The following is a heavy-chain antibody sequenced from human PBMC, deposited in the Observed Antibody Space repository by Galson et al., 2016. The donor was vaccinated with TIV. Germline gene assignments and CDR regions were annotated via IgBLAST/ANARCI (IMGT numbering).Heavy chain of an antibody. CDR3: AQAVYYDSTAYYLHY. V-gene: IGHV1-2*06. CDR2: INPNSGDT. D-gene: IGHD3-22*01. Sequence: SVKVSCKASGYIFIAYYIHWVRQARGHGLKWMGRINPNSGDTNSAQKFQGRVTMTRDTSIRTAYLEVSRLTSDDTAVYFCAQAVYYDSTAYYLHYWGQGTLVTVSS. CDR1: GYIFIAYY. J-gene: IGHJ1*01.